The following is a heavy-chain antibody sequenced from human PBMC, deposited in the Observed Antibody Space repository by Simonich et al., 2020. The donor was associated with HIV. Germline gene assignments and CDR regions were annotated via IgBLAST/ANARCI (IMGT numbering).Heavy chain of an antibody. D-gene: IGHD3-10*01. J-gene: IGHJ4*02. CDR3: AHSPGGGSGSYYNYFDY. V-gene: IGHV2-5*01. CDR2: IYWNDDK. CDR1: GFSLSTSGVG. Sequence: QITLKESGPTLVKPTQTLTLTCTFSGFSLSTSGVGVGWIRQPPGKALEWLALIYWNDDKRYSPSLKSRLTITKDTSKNHGVLTMTNMDPVDTATYYCAHSPGGGSGSYYNYFDYWGQGTLVTVSS.